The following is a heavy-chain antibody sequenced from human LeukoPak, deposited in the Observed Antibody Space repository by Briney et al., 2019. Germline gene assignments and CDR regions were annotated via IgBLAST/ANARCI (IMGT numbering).Heavy chain of an antibody. Sequence: GESLKISCKGSGYSFTSYWIGWVRQMPGKGLEWMGIIYPGDSDTRYSPPFQGQVTISADKSISTAYLQWSSLKASDTAMYYCARRDVVVVAATDHDAFDIWGQGTMVTVSS. V-gene: IGHV5-51*01. CDR1: GYSFTSYW. CDR2: IYPGDSDT. J-gene: IGHJ3*02. CDR3: ARRDVVVVAATDHDAFDI. D-gene: IGHD2-15*01.